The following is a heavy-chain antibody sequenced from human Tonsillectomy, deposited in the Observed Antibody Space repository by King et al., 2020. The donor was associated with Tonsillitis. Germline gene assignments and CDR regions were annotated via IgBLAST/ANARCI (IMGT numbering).Heavy chain of an antibody. CDR1: GFTFRYYG. CDR2: ISYDGSDE. CDR3: ATDFGVGVTKSAFDI. V-gene: IGHV3-30*03. D-gene: IGHD3-3*01. Sequence: VQLVESGGGVVQPGKSLRLSCAASGFTFRYYGMHWVRQAPGKGLEWVAIISYDGSDEDYADSVKGRFTISRDNSKNTLYLQMSSLRTEDRAVYYCATDFGVGVTKSAFDIGGQGTMVPVSS. J-gene: IGHJ3*02.